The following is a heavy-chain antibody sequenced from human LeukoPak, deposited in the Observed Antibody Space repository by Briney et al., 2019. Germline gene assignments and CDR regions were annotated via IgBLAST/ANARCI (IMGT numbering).Heavy chain of an antibody. V-gene: IGHV1-69*05. CDR3: ARDEFYGSGSSGDDGLDI. J-gene: IGHJ3*02. Sequence: ASVKVSCKASGDTFSSYAISWVRQAPGQGLEWMGGIIPIFGTANYAQKFQGRVTITTDESTSTAYMELRSLRFDDTAVYYCARDEFYGSGSSGDDGLDIWGQGTMVSV. CDR1: GDTFSSYA. CDR2: IIPIFGTA. D-gene: IGHD3-10*01.